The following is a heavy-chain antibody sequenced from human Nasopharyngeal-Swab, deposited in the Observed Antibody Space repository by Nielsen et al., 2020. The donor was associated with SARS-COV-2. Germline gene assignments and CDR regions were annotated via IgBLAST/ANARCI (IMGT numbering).Heavy chain of an antibody. CDR1: GYTFTGYY. J-gene: IGHJ5*02. D-gene: IGHD3-16*02. CDR2: INPNSGGT. V-gene: IGHV1-2*02. CDR3: ARGGDYVWGSYLWFDP. Sequence: ASVKVSCKASGYTFTGYYMHWVRQAPGQGLELMGWINPNSGGTNYAQKFQGRVTMTRDTSISTAYMELSRLRSDDTAVYYCARGGDYVWGSYLWFDPWGQGTLVTVSS.